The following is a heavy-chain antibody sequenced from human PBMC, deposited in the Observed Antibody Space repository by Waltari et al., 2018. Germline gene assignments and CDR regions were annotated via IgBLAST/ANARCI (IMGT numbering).Heavy chain of an antibody. CDR1: GFTFSSSV. Sequence: EVRLLESGGVLVQPGGSLRLSCAASGFTFSSSVMTWVRQAPGKGLEWLSIVTSDDKTYYADSVKGRFTISRDNSKNTLYLEMSSLTAEDTAVYYCARDKGVEPTTRFDYWGQGTLVTVSS. CDR3: ARDKGVEPTTRFDY. J-gene: IGHJ4*02. CDR2: VTSDDKT. D-gene: IGHD1-26*01. V-gene: IGHV3-23*01.